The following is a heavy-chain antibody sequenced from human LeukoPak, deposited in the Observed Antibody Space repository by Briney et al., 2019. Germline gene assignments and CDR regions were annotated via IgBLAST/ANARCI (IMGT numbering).Heavy chain of an antibody. CDR2: ISYDGSNK. Sequence: PGGSLRLFCAASGFTFSSYGMHWVRQAPGKGLEGVAVISYDGSNKYYADSVKGRFTISRDNSKNTLYLQMNSLRAEDTAVYYCAKGRWGLSSGCYNYWGQGTLVTVSS. D-gene: IGHD6-19*01. CDR3: AKGRWGLSSGCYNY. J-gene: IGHJ4*02. CDR1: GFTFSSYG. V-gene: IGHV3-30*18.